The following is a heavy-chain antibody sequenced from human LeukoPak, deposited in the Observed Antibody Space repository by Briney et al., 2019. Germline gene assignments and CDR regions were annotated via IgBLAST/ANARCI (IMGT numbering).Heavy chain of an antibody. V-gene: IGHV4-34*01. Sequence: SETLSLTCAVYGGSFGGYYWSWIRQPPGKGLEWIGEINHSGSTNYNPSLKSRVTISVDTSKNQFSLKLSSVTAADTAVYYCAIRIAARPFDYWGQGTLVTVSS. CDR1: GGSFGGYY. D-gene: IGHD6-6*01. J-gene: IGHJ4*02. CDR2: INHSGST. CDR3: AIRIAARPFDY.